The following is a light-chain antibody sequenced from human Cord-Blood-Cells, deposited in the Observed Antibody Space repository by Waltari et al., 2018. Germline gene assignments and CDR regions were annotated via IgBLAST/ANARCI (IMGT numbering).Light chain of an antibody. CDR3: QQYNSYLWT. CDR2: DAS. Sequence: DIQMTQSPSALSASVGDRVPITYRASQSISSWLAWYQQKPGKSPKLLIYDASSLESGVPSRFSGSGSVTEFTLTISSLHPDDFATYYCQQYNSYLWTFGQGTKVEIK. CDR1: QSISSW. J-gene: IGKJ1*01. V-gene: IGKV1-5*01.